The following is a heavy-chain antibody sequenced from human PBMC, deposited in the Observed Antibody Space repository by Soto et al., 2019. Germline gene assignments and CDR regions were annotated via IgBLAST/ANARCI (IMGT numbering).Heavy chain of an antibody. CDR1: GGSISSGGYY. CDR2: IYYSGST. Sequence: SETLSLTCTVSGGSISSGGYYWSWIRQHPGKGLEWIGYIYYSGSTYYNPSLRSRVTISVDTSKNQFSPKLSSVTAADTAVYYCARGSPLAEWSQLDAFDIWGQGTMVTVSS. J-gene: IGHJ3*02. V-gene: IGHV4-31*03. D-gene: IGHD3-3*01. CDR3: ARGSPLAEWSQLDAFDI.